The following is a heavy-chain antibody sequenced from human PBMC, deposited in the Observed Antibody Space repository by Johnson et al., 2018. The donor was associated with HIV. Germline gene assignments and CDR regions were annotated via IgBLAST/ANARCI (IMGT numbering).Heavy chain of an antibody. CDR2: INWNGGST. V-gene: IGHV3-20*04. Sequence: VQLVESGGDLVQPGGSLRLSCAASGFTFDDYAMSWVRQAPGKGLEWVSGINWNGGSTGYADSVKGRFTISRDNAKNSLYLQMNSLRAEDTAVYYCARVAGDQVVLDAFDIWGQGTMVTVSS. J-gene: IGHJ3*02. CDR3: ARVAGDQVVLDAFDI. CDR1: GFTFDDYA. D-gene: IGHD7-27*01.